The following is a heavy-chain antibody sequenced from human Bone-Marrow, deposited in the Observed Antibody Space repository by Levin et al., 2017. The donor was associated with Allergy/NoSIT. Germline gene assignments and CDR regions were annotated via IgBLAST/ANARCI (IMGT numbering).Heavy chain of an antibody. Sequence: SETLSLTCAVYGGSFSGYYWSWIRQPPGKGLEWIGEINHSGSTNYNPSLKSRVTISVDTSKNQFSLKLSSVTAADTAVYYCARRPVDCSGGSCYPLSAFDIWGQGTMVTVSS. CDR2: INHSGST. V-gene: IGHV4-34*01. CDR3: ARRPVDCSGGSCYPLSAFDI. CDR1: GGSFSGYY. D-gene: IGHD2-15*01. J-gene: IGHJ3*02.